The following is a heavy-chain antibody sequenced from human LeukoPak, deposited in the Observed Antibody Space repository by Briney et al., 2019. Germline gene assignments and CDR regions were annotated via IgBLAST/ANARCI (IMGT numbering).Heavy chain of an antibody. Sequence: GASVKVSCKASGYTFTGYYMHWVRQAPGQGLEWMGWINPNSGGTNYAQKFQGWVTMTRDTSISTAYMELSRLRSDDTAVYYCARDLASGGGLLWFGESYFDYWGQGTLVTVSS. CDR1: GYTFTGYY. D-gene: IGHD3-10*01. CDR3: ARDLASGGGLLWFGESYFDY. V-gene: IGHV1-2*04. J-gene: IGHJ4*02. CDR2: INPNSGGT.